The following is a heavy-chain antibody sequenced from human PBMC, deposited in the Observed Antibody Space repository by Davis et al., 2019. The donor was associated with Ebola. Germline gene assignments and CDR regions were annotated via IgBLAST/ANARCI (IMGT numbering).Heavy chain of an antibody. Sequence: GESLKISCAASGFTFSSYSMHWVRQAPGKGLEWVAVISYDGSNKYYADSVKGRFTISRDNSKNTLYLQMNSLRAEDTAVYYCAKSRGYCSSTSCYPGGYYFDYWGQGTLVTVSS. J-gene: IGHJ4*02. CDR3: AKSRGYCSSTSCYPGGYYFDY. CDR2: ISYDGSNK. V-gene: IGHV3-30*18. CDR1: GFTFSSYS. D-gene: IGHD2-2*01.